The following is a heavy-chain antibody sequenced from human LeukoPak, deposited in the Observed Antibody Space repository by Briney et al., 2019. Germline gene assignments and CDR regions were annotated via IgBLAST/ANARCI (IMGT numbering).Heavy chain of an antibody. Sequence: GGSLRLSCATSEFTFSSYNMNWVRQAPGKGLEWISYISTSSSTIYYADSVKGRFTISRDNSKNTLYLQMNSLRAEDTAVYYCARHSGYSKAPYDAFHIWGQGTMVTVSS. CDR2: ISTSSSTI. CDR3: ARHSGYSKAPYDAFHI. D-gene: IGHD5-18*01. J-gene: IGHJ3*02. CDR1: EFTFSSYN. V-gene: IGHV3-48*01.